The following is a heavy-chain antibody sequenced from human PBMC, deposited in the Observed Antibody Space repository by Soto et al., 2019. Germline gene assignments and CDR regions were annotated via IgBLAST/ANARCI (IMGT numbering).Heavy chain of an antibody. V-gene: IGHV1-18*04. J-gene: IGHJ6*02. D-gene: IGHD3-3*01. CDR1: GYTFTGYY. CDR3: ARVCITTYYYYYYGMDV. CDR2: ISAYNGNT. Sequence: ASVKVSCKASGYTFTGYYMHWVRQAPGQGLEWMGWISAYNGNTNYAQKLQGRVTMTTDTSTSTAYMELRSLRSDDTAVYYCARVCITTYYYYYYGMDVWGQGTTVTVSS.